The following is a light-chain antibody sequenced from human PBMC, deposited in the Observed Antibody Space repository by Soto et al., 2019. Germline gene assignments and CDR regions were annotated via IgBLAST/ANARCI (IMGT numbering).Light chain of an antibody. J-gene: IGLJ1*01. CDR2: RNN. V-gene: IGLV1-47*01. CDR3: ATWDDSLSGFYV. Sequence: LTQPPSASGTPGQRVTISCSGSSSNIGSNYVYWYQQLPGTAPKLLIYRNNQRPSGVPDRFSGSKSGTSASLAISGLRSEDEADYYCATWDDSLSGFYVFGTGTKVTVL. CDR1: SSNIGSNY.